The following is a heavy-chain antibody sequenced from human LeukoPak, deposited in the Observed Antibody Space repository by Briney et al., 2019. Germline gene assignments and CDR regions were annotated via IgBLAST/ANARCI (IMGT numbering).Heavy chain of an antibody. J-gene: IGHJ5*02. CDR3: ASSPAYSSSWYAIDT. V-gene: IGHV3-13*04. CDR1: GVIISNYD. Sequence: GGSLRLSCAASGVIISNYDMHWVRQAAGKGLEWVSGIGTAGDTYYPGSVKGRFTNSRENAKNSLYLHMNSLSAGDTAMYYCASSPAYSSSWYAIDTWGQGTLVTVSS. D-gene: IGHD6-13*01. CDR2: IGTAGDT.